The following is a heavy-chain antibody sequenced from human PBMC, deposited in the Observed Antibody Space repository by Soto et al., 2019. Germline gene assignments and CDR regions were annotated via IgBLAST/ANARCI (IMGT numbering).Heavy chain of an antibody. CDR2: ISHVGNNK. J-gene: IGHJ4*02. CDR1: GFTFSSYG. Sequence: GGSLRLSCAASGFTFSSYGMHWVRQAPGKGLEWVAVISHVGNNKYYAESVKGRFTISRDNSKNTLYLQMNSLRAEDTAVYYCAKDADIAAAGYYSDYWGQGTLVTVSS. D-gene: IGHD6-13*01. CDR3: AKDADIAAAGYYSDY. V-gene: IGHV3-30*18.